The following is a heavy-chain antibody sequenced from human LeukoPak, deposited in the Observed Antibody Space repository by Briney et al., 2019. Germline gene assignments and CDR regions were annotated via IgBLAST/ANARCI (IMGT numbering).Heavy chain of an antibody. CDR3: ARNGLGPPFDY. V-gene: IGHV3-7*01. CDR2: IKQDGSEK. D-gene: IGHD2-21*01. Sequence: GGSLRLSCVASGFTFSSYWMSWVRQAPGKGLEWVANIKQDGSEKYYVDSVKGRFTISRDNAKNSLYLQMNSLRAEDTAVYYCARNGLGPPFDYWGQGTLVTVSS. J-gene: IGHJ4*02. CDR1: GFTFSSYW.